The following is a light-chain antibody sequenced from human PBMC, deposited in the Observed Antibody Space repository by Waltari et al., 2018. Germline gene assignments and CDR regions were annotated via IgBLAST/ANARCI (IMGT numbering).Light chain of an antibody. CDR1: QYVKNN. J-gene: IGKJ4*01. CDR3: QEYDSLPIT. V-gene: IGKV1-5*03. Sequence: TCRASQYVKNNFAWFQQKPGKAPKVLIHKASRLESGVPSRFSGSGFGTEFILSISSLQPDDFATYYCQEYDSLPITFGGGTKVEIK. CDR2: KAS.